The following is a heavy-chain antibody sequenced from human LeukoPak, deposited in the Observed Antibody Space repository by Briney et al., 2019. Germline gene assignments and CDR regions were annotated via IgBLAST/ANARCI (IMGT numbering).Heavy chain of an antibody. D-gene: IGHD2-2*02. Sequence: ASVKVSCKASGYTFTGYYMHWARQAPGQGLEWMGWINPNSGGTNYAQKFQGRVTMTRDTSISTAYMELSRLRSDDTAVYYCAREWAEKKGIVVVPAAIHYYYYMDVWGKGTTVTVSS. CDR2: INPNSGGT. V-gene: IGHV1-2*02. J-gene: IGHJ6*03. CDR3: AREWAEKKGIVVVPAAIHYYYYMDV. CDR1: GYTFTGYY.